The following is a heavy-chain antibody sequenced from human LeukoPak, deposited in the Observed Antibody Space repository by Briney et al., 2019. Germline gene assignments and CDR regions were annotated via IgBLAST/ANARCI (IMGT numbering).Heavy chain of an antibody. V-gene: IGHV4-59*01. D-gene: IGHD4-11*01. Sequence: SETLSLTCTVSGGSISSYYWSWIRQPPGKGLEWIGYIYYSGSTNYNPSLKSRVTISVDTSKNQFSLKLSSVTAADTAVYYCAGTVTDYYYYYMDVWGKGTTVTVSS. CDR3: AGTVTDYYYYYMDV. J-gene: IGHJ6*03. CDR1: GGSISSYY. CDR2: IYYSGST.